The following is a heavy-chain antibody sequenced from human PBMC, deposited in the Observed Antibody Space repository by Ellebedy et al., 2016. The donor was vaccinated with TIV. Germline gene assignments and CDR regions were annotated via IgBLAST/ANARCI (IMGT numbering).Heavy chain of an antibody. V-gene: IGHV5-51*01. CDR2: IYPGDSDT. Sequence: KVSXXGSGYSFTSYWIGWVRQMPGKGLEWMGIIYPGDSDTRYSPSFQGQVTISADKSISTAYLQWSSLKASDTAMYYCARRGAFDIWGQGTMVTVSS. CDR1: GYSFTSYW. CDR3: ARRGAFDI. J-gene: IGHJ3*02.